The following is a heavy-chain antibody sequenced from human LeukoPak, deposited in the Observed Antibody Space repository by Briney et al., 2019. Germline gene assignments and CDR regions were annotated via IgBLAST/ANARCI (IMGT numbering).Heavy chain of an antibody. Sequence: GGSLRLSCAASGFTFSSYEMNWVRQAPGKGLECVSYISSSGSTIYYADSVKGRFTISRDNAKNSLYLQMNSLRAEDTAVYYCARGLGSGSYSSDYWGRGTLVTVSS. J-gene: IGHJ4*02. D-gene: IGHD3-10*01. CDR3: ARGLGSGSYSSDY. CDR2: ISSSGSTI. V-gene: IGHV3-48*03. CDR1: GFTFSSYE.